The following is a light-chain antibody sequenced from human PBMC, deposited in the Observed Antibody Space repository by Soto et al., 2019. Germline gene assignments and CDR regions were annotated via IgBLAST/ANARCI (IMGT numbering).Light chain of an antibody. J-gene: IGLJ3*02. V-gene: IGLV2-8*01. CDR1: SRDVGAYNY. CDR2: EVS. Sequence: QSALTQPPSASGSPGQSVTMSYTGTSRDVGAYNYVSWYQQHPGKGPKLIIYEVSKRPSGVPDRFSGSKSGNTASLTVSGLQADDEADYYCSSFTNSLTLVFGGGTKLTVL. CDR3: SSFTNSLTLV.